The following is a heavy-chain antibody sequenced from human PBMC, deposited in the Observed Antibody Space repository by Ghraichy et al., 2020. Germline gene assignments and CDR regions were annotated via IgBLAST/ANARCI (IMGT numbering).Heavy chain of an antibody. J-gene: IGHJ4*02. CDR3: ARGIYSSSRERGGNDY. V-gene: IGHV4-34*01. CDR1: GGSFSGYY. Sequence: QTLSLTCAVYGGSFSGYYWSWIRQPPGKGLEWIGEINHSGSTNYNPSLKSRVTISVDTSKNQFSLKLSSVTAADTAVYYCARGIYSSSRERGGNDYWGQGTLVTVSS. CDR2: INHSGST. D-gene: IGHD6-13*01.